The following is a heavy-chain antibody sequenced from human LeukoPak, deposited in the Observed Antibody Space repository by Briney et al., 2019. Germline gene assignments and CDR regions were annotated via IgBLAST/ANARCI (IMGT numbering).Heavy chain of an antibody. CDR1: GFTFSGYS. Sequence: GGSLRLSCAASGFTFSGYSMNWVRQAPGKGLEWVSSISSSSIYIYNADSVKGRITISRDNAKKSLYLQMNSLRAEDTAVYYCARDRTIAAAAPFDYWGQGTLVTVSS. CDR2: ISSSSIYI. V-gene: IGHV3-21*01. J-gene: IGHJ4*02. D-gene: IGHD6-13*01. CDR3: ARDRTIAAAAPFDY.